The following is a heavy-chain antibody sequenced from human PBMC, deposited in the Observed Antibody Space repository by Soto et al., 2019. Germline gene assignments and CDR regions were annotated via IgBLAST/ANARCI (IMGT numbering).Heavy chain of an antibody. CDR3: ARLRFLDGAARYGMDV. J-gene: IGHJ6*02. CDR2: IIPIFGTA. Sequence: ASVKVSCKASGGTFSSYAISWVRQAPGQGLEWMGGIIPIFGTANYAQKFQGRVTITADESTSTAYMELSSLRSEDTAVYYCARLRFLDGAARYGMDVWGQGTTVTVSS. CDR1: GGTFSSYA. V-gene: IGHV1-69*13. D-gene: IGHD3-3*01.